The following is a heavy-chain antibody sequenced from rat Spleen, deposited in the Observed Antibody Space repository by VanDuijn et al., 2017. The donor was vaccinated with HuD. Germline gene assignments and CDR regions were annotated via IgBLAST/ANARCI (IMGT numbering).Heavy chain of an antibody. CDR3: ARDWYFDF. CDR1: GFSLTANN. CDR2: MRHDGVI. V-gene: IGHV2S30*01. J-gene: IGHJ1*01. Sequence: QVQLKESGPGLVQPSQTLSLTCTVSGFSLTANNVHWVRQPPGKGLEWMGRMRHDGVIHYNSDLKSRLSISRDTSTNQVFLNVNSLQTDDTAMYFCARDWYFDFWGPGTLVTVSS.